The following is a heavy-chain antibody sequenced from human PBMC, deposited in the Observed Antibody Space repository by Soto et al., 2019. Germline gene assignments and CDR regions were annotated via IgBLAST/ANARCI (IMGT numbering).Heavy chain of an antibody. Sequence: GGSLRLSCAASGFTVSSNYMSWVRQAPGKGLEWVSVIYSGGSTYYADSVKGRFTISRHNSKNTLYLQMNILRAEDTAVYHCAKDMQRDYEILTGYQSTAFDIWGQGTMVTVSS. V-gene: IGHV3-53*04. D-gene: IGHD3-9*01. CDR3: AKDMQRDYEILTGYQSTAFDI. J-gene: IGHJ3*02. CDR2: IYSGGST. CDR1: GFTVSSNY.